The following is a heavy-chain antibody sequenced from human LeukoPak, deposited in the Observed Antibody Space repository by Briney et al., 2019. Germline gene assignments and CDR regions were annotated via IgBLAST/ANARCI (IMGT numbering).Heavy chain of an antibody. CDR1: GFTFSSYA. CDR3: ARPQWVDIVVVPAAIPSGILGY. CDR2: ISYDGSNK. J-gene: IGHJ4*02. V-gene: IGHV3-30-3*01. D-gene: IGHD2-2*02. Sequence: GRSLRLSCAASGFTFSSYAMHWVRQAPGKGLEWVAVISYDGSNKYYADSVKGRFTISRDNSKNTLYLQMNSLRAEDTAVYYCARPQWVDIVVVPAAIPSGILGYWGQGTLVTVSS.